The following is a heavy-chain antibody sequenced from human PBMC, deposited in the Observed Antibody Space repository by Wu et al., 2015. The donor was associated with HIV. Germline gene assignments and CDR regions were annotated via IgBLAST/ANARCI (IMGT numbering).Heavy chain of an antibody. D-gene: IGHD6-13*01. CDR1: GGTFSSYA. Sequence: QVQLVQSGAEVKKPGSSVRVSCKASGGTFSSYAISWVRQAPGQGLEWMGGIIPIFGTANYAQKFQGRVTITADESTSTAYMELSSLRSEDTAVYYCAREATSGYSSSWYSYYYYYMDVWGKGPRSPSP. CDR3: AREATSGYSSSWYSYYYYYMDV. J-gene: IGHJ6*03. CDR2: IIPIFGTA. V-gene: IGHV1-69*12.